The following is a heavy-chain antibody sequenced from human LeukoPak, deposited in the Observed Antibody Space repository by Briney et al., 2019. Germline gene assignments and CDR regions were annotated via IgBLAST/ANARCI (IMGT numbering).Heavy chain of an antibody. CDR3: AKDSVTISSNWFDP. J-gene: IGHJ5*02. CDR2: ISYDGSNK. D-gene: IGHD3-9*01. CDR1: GFTFSSYG. V-gene: IGHV3-30*18. Sequence: PGRSLRLSCAASGFTFSSYGMHWVRQAPGKGLEWVAVISYDGSNKYYADSVKGRFTISRDNSKNTLYLQMNSLRAEDTAVYYCAKDSVTISSNWFDPWGQGTLVTVSS.